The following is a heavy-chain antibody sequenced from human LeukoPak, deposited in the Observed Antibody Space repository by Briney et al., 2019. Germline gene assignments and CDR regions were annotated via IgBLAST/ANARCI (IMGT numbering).Heavy chain of an antibody. CDR1: GGSINSGTYY. V-gene: IGHV4-61*02. J-gene: IGHJ3*02. Sequence: PSETLSLTCTVSGGSINSGTYYWTWIRQPAGKGLEWIGRIDTSGSTNYNPSLKSRVTISVDTSKNQLSLKLSSVTAADTAVYYCATYMVRGVVMHAFDIWGQGTMVTVSS. CDR3: ATYMVRGVVMHAFDI. D-gene: IGHD3-10*01. CDR2: IDTSGST.